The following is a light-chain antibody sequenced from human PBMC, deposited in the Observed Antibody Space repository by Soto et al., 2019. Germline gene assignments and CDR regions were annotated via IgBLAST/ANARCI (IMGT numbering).Light chain of an antibody. CDR3: QQSFSTPLT. Sequence: DIQMPPFPSSLSASVGDRVTITCRASQTISTYLTWYTQQSGKAPKLLIYSASTLQSVVPSRFSGSGSGTDFTLTISNLQPDDFATYHFQQSFSTPLTFGQGTKVEIK. CDR2: SAS. V-gene: IGKV1-39*01. CDR1: QTISTY. J-gene: IGKJ1*01.